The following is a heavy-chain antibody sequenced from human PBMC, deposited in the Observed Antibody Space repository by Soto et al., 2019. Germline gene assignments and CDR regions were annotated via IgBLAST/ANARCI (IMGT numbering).Heavy chain of an antibody. CDR1: GGTFSSYA. J-gene: IGHJ6*02. CDR3: ARGPWHPGDFRGTYYYGMDV. Sequence: QVQLVQSGAEVKKPGSSVKVSCKASGGTFSSYAISWVRQAPGQGLEWMGGLIPIFGTENYAQKLQGRVTITADESTSTAYMELSSLRSEDTAVYYCARGPWHPGDFRGTYYYGMDVWGQGTTVTVSS. CDR2: LIPIFGTE. D-gene: IGHD3-10*01. V-gene: IGHV1-69*01.